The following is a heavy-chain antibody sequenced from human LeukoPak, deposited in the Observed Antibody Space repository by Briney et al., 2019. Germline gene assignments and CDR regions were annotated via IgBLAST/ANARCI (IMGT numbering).Heavy chain of an antibody. CDR2: IYTSGST. CDR3: ARNSCPSGSCYDNRGYFDY. CDR1: GGSISSGSYY. D-gene: IGHD2-15*01. J-gene: IGHJ4*02. Sequence: SETLSLTCTVSGGSISSGSYYWSWIRQPAGKGLEWIGRIYTSGSTNYNPSLKSRITISVDTSKNQFSLKLSSVTAADTAVYYCARNSCPSGSCYDNRGYFDYWGQGTLVTVSS. V-gene: IGHV4-61*02.